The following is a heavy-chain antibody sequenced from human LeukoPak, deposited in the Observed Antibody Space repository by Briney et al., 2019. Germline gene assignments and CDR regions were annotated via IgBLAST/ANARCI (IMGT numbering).Heavy chain of an antibody. CDR2: IRTKANRYAT. Sequence: WGSLRLSCAASGFTFSDSSIDWVRQASGRGLGWVGLIRTKANRYATAFAASVKGRFTISRDDSKTTAYLQINSLKTEDTAVYYCTRHIYGDSTTTDYSGQGTLVTVSS. CDR1: GFTFSDSS. J-gene: IGHJ4*02. V-gene: IGHV3-73*01. CDR3: TRHIYGDSTTTDY. D-gene: IGHD4-17*01.